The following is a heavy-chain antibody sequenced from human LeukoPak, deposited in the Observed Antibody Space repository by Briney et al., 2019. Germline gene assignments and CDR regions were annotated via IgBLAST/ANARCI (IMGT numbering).Heavy chain of an antibody. CDR2: INTNTGNP. CDR1: GYTFTSYA. D-gene: IGHD3-9*01. Sequence: ASVKVSCKASGYTFTSYAMNWVRQAPGQGLEWMGWINTNTGNPTYAQGFTGRFVFSLDTSVSTAYLQISSLKAEDTAVYYCARGGGVRYFDWLQDWGQGTLATVSS. V-gene: IGHV7-4-1*02. CDR3: ARGGGVRYFDWLQD. J-gene: IGHJ4*02.